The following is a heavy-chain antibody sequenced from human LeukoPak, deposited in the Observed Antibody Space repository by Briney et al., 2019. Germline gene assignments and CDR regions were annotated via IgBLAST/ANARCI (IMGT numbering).Heavy chain of an antibody. J-gene: IGHJ6*02. V-gene: IGHV3-30-3*01. Sequence: GGSLRLSCAASGFTFSSYARHWVRQAPGKGLEWVAVISYDGSNKYYADSVKGRFTISRDNSKNTLYLQMNSLRAEDTAVYYCARDGGYYYGMDVWGQGTTVTVSS. CDR2: ISYDGSNK. CDR1: GFTFSSYA. CDR3: ARDGGYYYGMDV.